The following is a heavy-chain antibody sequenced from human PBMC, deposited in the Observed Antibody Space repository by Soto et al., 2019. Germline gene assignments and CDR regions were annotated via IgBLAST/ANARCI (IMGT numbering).Heavy chain of an antibody. CDR2: ISASGINT. CDR3: AQESRGAVTDVFHLYNWFDT. J-gene: IGHJ5*02. D-gene: IGHD2-21*02. Sequence: GGSLRLSCAASGFPFSSYAMSWVRQAPGKGLEWVSSISASGINTFYADSVKGRFTISRDNSKNTVYLQTNSLRAEDTAVYYCAQESRGAVTDVFHLYNWFDTWGQGTPVTVSS. CDR1: GFPFSSYA. V-gene: IGHV3-23*01.